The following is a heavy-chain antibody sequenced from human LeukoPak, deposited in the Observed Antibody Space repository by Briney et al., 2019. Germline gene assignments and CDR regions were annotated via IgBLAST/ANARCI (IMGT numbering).Heavy chain of an antibody. Sequence: ASVKVSCKASGYTFTSYYMHWVRQAPGQGLEWMGIINPSGGSTSYAQKFQVRVTMTRDTSTSTVYMELSSLRSEDTAVYYCARDRVGVHDSSGYWFDPWGQGTLVTVSS. CDR1: GYTFTSYY. CDR2: INPSGGST. V-gene: IGHV1-46*01. D-gene: IGHD3-22*01. CDR3: ARDRVGVHDSSGYWFDP. J-gene: IGHJ5*02.